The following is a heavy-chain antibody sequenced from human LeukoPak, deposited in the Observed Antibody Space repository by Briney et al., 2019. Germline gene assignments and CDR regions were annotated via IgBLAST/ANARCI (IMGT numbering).Heavy chain of an antibody. Sequence: GGSLRLSCAASGFTFSSYAMHWVRQAPGKGLEYVSAISSNGRSTYYANSVKGRFTISRGNSKNTLYLQMGSLRAEDMAVYYCARHGHYDFWSGYSLDYWGQGTLVTVSS. CDR2: ISSNGRST. CDR3: ARHGHYDFWSGYSLDY. D-gene: IGHD3-3*01. CDR1: GFTFSSYA. J-gene: IGHJ4*02. V-gene: IGHV3-64*01.